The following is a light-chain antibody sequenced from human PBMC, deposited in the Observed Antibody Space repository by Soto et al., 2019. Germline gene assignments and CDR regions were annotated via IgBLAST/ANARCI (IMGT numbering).Light chain of an antibody. V-gene: IGKV3-11*01. Sequence: EIVLTQSPATLSLSPGERATLSCRASRSVSSYLAWYQRKPGQAPRLLIYDASNRATGIPARFSGSGSGTDFTLTISSLEPEDFAVYYCQQRSNWPGITFGGGTKVEIK. J-gene: IGKJ4*01. CDR2: DAS. CDR1: RSVSSY. CDR3: QQRSNWPGIT.